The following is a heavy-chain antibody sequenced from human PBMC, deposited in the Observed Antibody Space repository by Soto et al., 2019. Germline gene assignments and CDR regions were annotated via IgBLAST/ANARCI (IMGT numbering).Heavy chain of an antibody. D-gene: IGHD1-7*01. V-gene: IGHV3-30-3*01. Sequence: LRLSCAGSGFNFNIYSMHWVRQAPGKGLEWVAVIVYDGSEKYYADSVKGRFTISRDNSKSTLYLQMTSLRAEDSALYYCARESYGNYYLDYWGQGSLVTVSS. CDR2: IVYDGSEK. CDR3: ARESYGNYYLDY. J-gene: IGHJ4*02. CDR1: GFNFNIYS.